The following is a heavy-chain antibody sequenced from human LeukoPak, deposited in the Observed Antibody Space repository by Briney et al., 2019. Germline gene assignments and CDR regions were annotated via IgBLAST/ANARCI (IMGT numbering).Heavy chain of an antibody. CDR3: ARVENGDYLPY. J-gene: IGHJ4*02. Sequence: PSETLSLTCTVSGGSISSSSYYWGWIRQPPGKGLEWIGSIYYSGSTYYNPSLKSRVTISVDTSKNQFSLKLSSVTAADTAVYYCARVENGDYLPYWGQGTLVTVSS. CDR1: GGSISSSSYY. D-gene: IGHD4-17*01. CDR2: IYYSGST. V-gene: IGHV4-39*07.